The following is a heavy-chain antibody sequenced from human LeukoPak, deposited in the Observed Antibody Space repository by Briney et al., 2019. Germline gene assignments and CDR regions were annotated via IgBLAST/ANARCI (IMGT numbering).Heavy chain of an antibody. Sequence: GGSLRLSCTASGFTFGDYAMSWFRQAPGKGLEWGGFIRSKAYGGTTEYAASVKGRFTISRDDSKSIAYLQMNSLNTEDTAVYYCTRGKGDQGWYWGQGTLVTVSS. V-gene: IGHV3-49*03. CDR2: IRSKAYGGTT. D-gene: IGHD2-15*01. CDR3: TRGKGDQGWY. J-gene: IGHJ4*02. CDR1: GFTFGDYA.